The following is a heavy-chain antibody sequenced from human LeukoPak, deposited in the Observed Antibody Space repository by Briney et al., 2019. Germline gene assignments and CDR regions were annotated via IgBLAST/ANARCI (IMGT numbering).Heavy chain of an antibody. D-gene: IGHD3-22*01. Sequence: GESLKISCKGSGYSFTSYWIGWVRQAPGQGLEWMGWINPNSGGTNYAQKFQGRVTMTRDTSISTVYMELSSLRSDDTAVYYCARDDSGYISSFDYWGQGTLVTVSS. CDR3: ARDDSGYISSFDY. CDR2: INPNSGGT. J-gene: IGHJ4*02. V-gene: IGHV1-2*02. CDR1: GYSFTSYW.